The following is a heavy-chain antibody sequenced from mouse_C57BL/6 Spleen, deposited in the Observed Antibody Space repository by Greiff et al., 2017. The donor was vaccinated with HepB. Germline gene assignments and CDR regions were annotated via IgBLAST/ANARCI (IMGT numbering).Heavy chain of an antibody. J-gene: IGHJ3*01. CDR2: IDPNSGGT. CDR1: GYTFTSYW. CDR3: AGDDYDGGLFAY. V-gene: IGHV1-72*01. Sequence: QVQLQQSGAELVKPGASVKLSCKASGYTFTSYWMHWVKQRPGRGLERIGRIDPNSGGTKYNEKFKSKATLTVDKPSGTAYMQLSSLTSEDSAVYNCAGDDYDGGLFAYWGQGTLVTVSA. D-gene: IGHD2-4*01.